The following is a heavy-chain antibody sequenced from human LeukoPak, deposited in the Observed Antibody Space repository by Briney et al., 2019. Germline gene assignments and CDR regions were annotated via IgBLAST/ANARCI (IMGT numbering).Heavy chain of an antibody. CDR3: ARQGDGYTSFDY. CDR2: IYYSGST. J-gene: IGHJ4*02. CDR1: GGSISSSTYY. V-gene: IGHV4-39*01. D-gene: IGHD5-24*01. Sequence: SETLSLTCTVSGGSISSSTYYWGWIRQPPGKGLEWIGSIYYSGSTYYNPSLKSRVTISVDTSKNQFSLKLTSVTAADTAVYYCARQGDGYTSFDYWGQGTLVTVSS.